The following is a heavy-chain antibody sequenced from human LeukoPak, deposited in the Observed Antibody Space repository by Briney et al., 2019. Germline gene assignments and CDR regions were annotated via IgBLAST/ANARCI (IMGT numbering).Heavy chain of an antibody. D-gene: IGHD3-16*01. CDR2: INPNSGGT. CDR1: GYTVTDYY. CDR3: AKVRGGGYFDY. J-gene: IGHJ4*02. Sequence: ASVKVSCKSSGYTVTDYYMHWVRQAPGQGLEWMGWINPNSGGTNFAQKFQGRVTMTRDTSITTAYMELSRLRSDDTAVYYCAKVRGGGYFDYWGQGTLVTVSS. V-gene: IGHV1-2*02.